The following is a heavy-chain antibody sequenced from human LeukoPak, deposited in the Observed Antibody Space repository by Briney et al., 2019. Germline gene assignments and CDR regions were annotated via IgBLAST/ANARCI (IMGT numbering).Heavy chain of an antibody. Sequence: KASETLSLTCTVSGGSISNGVYYWSWIRQHPGKGLEWIGYIHYSGSTYYSPSLKSRLTMSVDTSKNQFSLKLSSVTAADTAVYYCARDLGGGSFDFWGQETLVTVSS. CDR3: ARDLGGGSFDF. CDR1: GGSISNGVYY. V-gene: IGHV4-31*03. J-gene: IGHJ4*02. D-gene: IGHD2-15*01. CDR2: IHYSGST.